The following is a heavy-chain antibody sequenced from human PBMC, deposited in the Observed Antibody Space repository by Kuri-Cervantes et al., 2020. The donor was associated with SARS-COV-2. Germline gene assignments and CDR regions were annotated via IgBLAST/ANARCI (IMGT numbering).Heavy chain of an antibody. CDR1: GFSISSSNW. Sequence: SETLSLTCAVSGFSISSSNWWSWVRQPPGKGLEWIGSIYYSGSTYYNPSLKSRVTISVDTSKNQFSLKLSSVTAADTAVYYCARGVCSSTSCYPEDNWFDPWGQGTLVTVSS. D-gene: IGHD2-2*01. V-gene: IGHV4-4*02. CDR2: IYYSGST. J-gene: IGHJ5*02. CDR3: ARGVCSSTSCYPEDNWFDP.